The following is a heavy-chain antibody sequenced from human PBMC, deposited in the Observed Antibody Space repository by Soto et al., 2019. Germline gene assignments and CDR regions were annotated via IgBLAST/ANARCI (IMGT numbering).Heavy chain of an antibody. D-gene: IGHD6-19*01. Sequence: GWSLRLSCASSVFSFISHSFNWVRQAPGQGLEWVAYISSRSSLILYADSVRGRFVISRDNALNSLYLQMNSPRDEDTAMYYCVRERGEYDSGWYIDRWGQGTPVTVSS. CDR2: ISSRSSLI. CDR3: VRERGEYDSGWYIDR. V-gene: IGHV3-21*06. J-gene: IGHJ4*02. CDR1: VFSFISHS.